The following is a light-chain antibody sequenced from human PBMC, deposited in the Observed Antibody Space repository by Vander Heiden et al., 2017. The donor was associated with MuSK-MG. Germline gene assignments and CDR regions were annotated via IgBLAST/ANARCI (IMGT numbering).Light chain of an antibody. CDR2: DGF. Sequence: DIQLTQSASTLSASVGDRVTITCRASQRISSWLAWYQQKPGKGPKLLIYDGFSLESGVPFRVSCRGSGTEFTLTISSLEPDDFATYYCQQYNSYAPKYTFGQGTKLEIK. J-gene: IGKJ2*01. CDR3: QQYNSYAPKYT. CDR1: QRISSW. V-gene: IGKV1-5*01.